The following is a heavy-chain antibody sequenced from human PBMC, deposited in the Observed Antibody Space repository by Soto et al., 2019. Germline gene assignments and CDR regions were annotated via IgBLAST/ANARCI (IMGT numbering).Heavy chain of an antibody. CDR2: IYYSGST. D-gene: IGHD5-18*01. CDR3: ARARYRSGSFRY. Sequence: PSETLSLTCTVSGGSISSYYWSWIRQPPGKGLEWIGYIYYSGSTNYNPSLRSRVTISVDTSKNQFSLKLSSVTAADTAVYYCARARYRSGSFRYWGPGPLVTVSS. CDR1: GGSISSYY. V-gene: IGHV4-59*01. J-gene: IGHJ4*02.